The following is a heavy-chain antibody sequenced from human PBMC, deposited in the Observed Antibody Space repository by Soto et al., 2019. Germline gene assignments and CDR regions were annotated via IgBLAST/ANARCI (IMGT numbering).Heavy chain of an antibody. CDR1: GGTFYTYT. CDR2: ITPIYPTT. CDR3: ARIPRYSFPTSDDLDS. J-gene: IGHJ4*02. D-gene: IGHD5-18*01. V-gene: IGHV1-69*13. Sequence: SVKVSCKASGGTFYTYTFSWVRQAPGQGLEWMGSITPIYPTTNYAERFQGRLTITADGSTHTAYMDLTSLTSEGTAVYYCARIPRYSFPTSDDLDSWGQGTLVTSPQ.